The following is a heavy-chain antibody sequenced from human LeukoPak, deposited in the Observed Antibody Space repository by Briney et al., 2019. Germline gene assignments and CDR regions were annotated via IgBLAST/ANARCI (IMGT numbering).Heavy chain of an antibody. CDR1: GFTFSSYA. J-gene: IGHJ4*02. CDR3: AKARTLAAAGTDSLRDY. Sequence: GGSLRLSCAASGFTFSSYAMSWVRQAPGKGLEWVSAISGSGGSTYYADSVKGRFTISRDNSKNTLYLQMNSLRAEDTAVYYCAKARTLAAAGTDSLRDYWGQGTLVTVSS. D-gene: IGHD6-13*01. V-gene: IGHV3-23*01. CDR2: ISGSGGST.